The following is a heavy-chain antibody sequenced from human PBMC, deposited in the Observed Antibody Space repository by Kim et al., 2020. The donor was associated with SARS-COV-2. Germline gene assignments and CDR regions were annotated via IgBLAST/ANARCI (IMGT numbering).Heavy chain of an antibody. CDR3: AREEIVVPCFDY. Sequence: KYYVDSVKGRVSISRERAKSTLYLQMNSLRAEDTAVYYCAREEIVVPCFDYWGQGTLVTVSS. V-gene: IGHV3-7*01. D-gene: IGHD2-15*01. CDR2: K. J-gene: IGHJ4*02.